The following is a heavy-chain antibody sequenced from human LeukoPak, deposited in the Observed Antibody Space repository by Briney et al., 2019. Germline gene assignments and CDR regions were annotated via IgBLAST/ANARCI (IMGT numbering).Heavy chain of an antibody. CDR2: ISNTGNYI. Sequence: SGGSLRLSCAASGFSFSRYGMNWVRQAPGKGPEWVSSISNTGNYIYYADSVKGRSTMSRDNAKNSLYLQMNSLRADDTAIYYCARSARGFFNDAFDIWGQGAMVTVSS. CDR1: GFSFSRYG. D-gene: IGHD2/OR15-2a*01. V-gene: IGHV3-21*01. J-gene: IGHJ3*02. CDR3: ARSARGFFNDAFDI.